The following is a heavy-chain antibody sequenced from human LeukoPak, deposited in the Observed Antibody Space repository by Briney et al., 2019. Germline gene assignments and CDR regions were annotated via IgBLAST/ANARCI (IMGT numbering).Heavy chain of an antibody. Sequence: GGTLRLSCAASGFTFSSYEMNWVRQAPGKGPEWVSYISSSCSTIYYADSVKGRFTISRDNAKNSLYLQMNSLRAEDTAVYYCARENTAMVAYWGQGTLVTVSS. CDR3: ARENTAMVAY. CDR1: GFTFSSYE. J-gene: IGHJ4*02. D-gene: IGHD5-18*01. CDR2: ISSSCSTI. V-gene: IGHV3-48*03.